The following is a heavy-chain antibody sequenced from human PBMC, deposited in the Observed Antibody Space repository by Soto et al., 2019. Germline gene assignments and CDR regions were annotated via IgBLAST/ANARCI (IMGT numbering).Heavy chain of an antibody. Sequence: QVQLVQSGAEVKKPGSSVKVSCKASGGTFSSYAISWVRQAPGQGLEWMGGIIPIFGTANYAQKFQGRVTITAYESTSTAYMELSSLRSEDTAVYYCARHIVVVPAAIEGYYYYGMDVWGQGTTVTVSS. V-gene: IGHV1-69*01. J-gene: IGHJ6*02. CDR3: ARHIVVVPAAIEGYYYYGMDV. CDR2: IIPIFGTA. CDR1: GGTFSSYA. D-gene: IGHD2-2*02.